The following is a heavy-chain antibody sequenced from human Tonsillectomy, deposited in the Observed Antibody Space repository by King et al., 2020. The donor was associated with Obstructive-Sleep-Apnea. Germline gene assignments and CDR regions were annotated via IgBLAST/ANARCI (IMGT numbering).Heavy chain of an antibody. V-gene: IGHV3-23*04. Sequence: VQLVESGGGLVQPGGSLRLSCAASGFTFSSYAMSWVRQAPGKGLEWVSAISGSGGSTYYADSVKGRFTISRDNSKNTLYLQMNSLRAEDTAVYYCAKVDYYDILTGYPSIDYWGQGTLVTVSS. CDR3: AKVDYYDILTGYPSIDY. CDR2: ISGSGGST. J-gene: IGHJ4*02. D-gene: IGHD3-9*01. CDR1: GFTFSSYA.